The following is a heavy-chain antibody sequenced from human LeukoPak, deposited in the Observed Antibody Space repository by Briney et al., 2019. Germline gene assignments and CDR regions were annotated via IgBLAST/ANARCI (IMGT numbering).Heavy chain of an antibody. V-gene: IGHV4-4*07. CDR1: GGSITDYH. D-gene: IGHD5-18*01. CDR2: IYYSGST. Sequence: PSETLSLTCTVSGGSITDYHWIWIRQPAGKGLEWIGSIYYSGSTYYSPSLKSRVTISVDTSKNQFSLKLSSVTAADTAVYYCARKYSYVDYWGQGTLATVSS. J-gene: IGHJ4*02. CDR3: ARKYSYVDY.